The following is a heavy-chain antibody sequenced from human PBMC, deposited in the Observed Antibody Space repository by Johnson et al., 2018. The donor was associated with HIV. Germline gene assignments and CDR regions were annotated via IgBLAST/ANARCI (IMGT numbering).Heavy chain of an antibody. V-gene: IGHV3-9*01. CDR3: ARDGDDGDEADDTKGAFDI. CDR2: ISWNSGSI. Sequence: VQLVESGGDLVQPGGSLRLSCAASGFTVSNNYVSWVRQAPWKGLEWVSGISWNSGSIGYADSVKGRFTISRDNAKNSLYLQMNSLRVEDTALYYCARDGDDGDEADDTKGAFDIWGQGTMVTVSS. J-gene: IGHJ3*02. CDR1: GFTVSNNY. D-gene: IGHD3-9*01.